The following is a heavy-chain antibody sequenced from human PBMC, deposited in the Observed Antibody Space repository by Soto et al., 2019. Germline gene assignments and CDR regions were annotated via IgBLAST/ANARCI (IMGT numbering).Heavy chain of an antibody. D-gene: IGHD6-19*01. CDR1: GGSISSSSYY. V-gene: IGHV4-39*01. CDR3: ARHIRPGSGWSNYYYGMDV. Sequence: SETLSLTCTVSGGSISSSSYYWGWIRQPPGKGLERIGSIYYSGSTYYNPSLKSRVTISVDTSKNQFSLKLSSVTAADTAVYYCARHIRPGSGWSNYYYGMDVWGQGTTVS. CDR2: IYYSGST. J-gene: IGHJ6*02.